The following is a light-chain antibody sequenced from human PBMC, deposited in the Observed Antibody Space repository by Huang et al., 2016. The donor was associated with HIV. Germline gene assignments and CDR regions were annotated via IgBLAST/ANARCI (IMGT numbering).Light chain of an antibody. CDR1: QNISRY. J-gene: IGKJ2*01. V-gene: IGKV1-39*01. Sequence: DIQMTQSQSSLSAVIGDRVIISCRASQNISRYLNWYQQKPGKAPKLLIYAAISLQGGVPSTYSGSGSGTDFTLTITNLQPEDSATYYCQQSDRTPRTFGQGTKLEIK. CDR2: AAI. CDR3: QQSDRTPRT.